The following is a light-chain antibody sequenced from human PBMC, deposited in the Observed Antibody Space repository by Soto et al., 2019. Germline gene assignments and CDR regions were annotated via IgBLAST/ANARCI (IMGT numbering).Light chain of an antibody. CDR3: QQYGSSPPYT. CDR2: GAS. J-gene: IGKJ2*01. V-gene: IGKV3-20*01. CDR1: QSVSSSY. Sequence: EIVLTQSPGTLSLSPGERATLSCRASQSVSSSYLAWDQQKPGQAPRLLIYGASRRATAIPDRLSGSGSGTDFTLTISRLEPEDFAVYYGQQYGSSPPYTFGQGTKLESK.